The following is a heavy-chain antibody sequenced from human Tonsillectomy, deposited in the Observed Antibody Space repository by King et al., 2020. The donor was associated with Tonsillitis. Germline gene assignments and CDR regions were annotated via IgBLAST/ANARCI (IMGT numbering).Heavy chain of an antibody. CDR1: GAYITKYY. Sequence: QLQESGPGLVKPSETLSLTCNVSGAYITKYYWTWIRQSPGKELEWLGYVYYSGSTDYNPSLKSRVTISVDTSKTQFSLRLRSVTAADTAVYYCARLRSITGLTDPAFDIWGQGTMVPVSS. CDR3: ARLRSITGLTDPAFDI. CDR2: VYYSGST. D-gene: IGHD1-20*01. V-gene: IGHV4-59*01. J-gene: IGHJ3*02.